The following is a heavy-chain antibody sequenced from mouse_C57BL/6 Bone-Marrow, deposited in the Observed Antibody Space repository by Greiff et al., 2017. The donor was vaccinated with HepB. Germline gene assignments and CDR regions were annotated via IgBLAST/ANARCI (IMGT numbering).Heavy chain of an antibody. CDR2: IDPSDSYT. CDR1: GYTFTSYW. Sequence: QVHVKQPGAELVKPGASVKLSCKASGYTFTSYWMQWVKQRPGQGLEWIGEIDPSDSYTNYNQKFKGKATLTVDTSSSTAYMQLSSLTSEDSAVYYCARGDYWYFDVWGTGTTVTVSS. V-gene: IGHV1-50*01. CDR3: ARGDYWYFDV. J-gene: IGHJ1*03.